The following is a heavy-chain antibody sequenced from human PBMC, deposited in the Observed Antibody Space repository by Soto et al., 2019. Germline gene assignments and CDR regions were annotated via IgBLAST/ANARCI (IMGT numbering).Heavy chain of an antibody. CDR2: INHSGST. CDR1: GGSFSGYY. CDR3: ARAHRRLYYDFWSGSPKLPNDAFDI. D-gene: IGHD3-3*01. V-gene: IGHV4-34*01. Sequence: SETLSLTCAVYGGSFSGYYWSWIRQPPGKGLEWIGEINHSGSTNYNPSLKSRVTISVDTSKNQFSLKLSSVTAADTAVYYCARAHRRLYYDFWSGSPKLPNDAFDIWGQGTMVTVSS. J-gene: IGHJ3*02.